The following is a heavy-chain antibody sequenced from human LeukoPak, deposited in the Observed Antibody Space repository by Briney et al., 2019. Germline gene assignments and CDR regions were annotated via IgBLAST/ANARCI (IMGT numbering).Heavy chain of an antibody. D-gene: IGHD3-22*01. J-gene: IGHJ4*02. CDR2: VNHSGST. Sequence: PSETLSPTCSAYGGSFGGYFWSWIRQPPGEGLEWIGEVNHSGSTNYNPSLKSRVTISVDTSRTQFSLNLRSVTAADTAVYYCARGPPLAYYGTGGYYFFDYWGQGILVTVSP. V-gene: IGHV4-34*01. CDR3: ARGPPLAYYGTGGYYFFDY. CDR1: GGSFGGYF.